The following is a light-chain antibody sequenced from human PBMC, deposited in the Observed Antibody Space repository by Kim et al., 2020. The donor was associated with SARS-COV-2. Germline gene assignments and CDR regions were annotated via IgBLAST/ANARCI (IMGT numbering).Light chain of an antibody. CDR1: SLRSYY. CDR3: ISRDSSGNHYVV. Sequence: LRKTVRITCQGGSLRSYYASWYQQKPGQAPVLVIYGKNNRPSGIPDRFSGSSSGNTASLTITGAQAEDEADYYCISRDSSGNHYVVFGGGTQLTVL. CDR2: GKN. V-gene: IGLV3-19*01. J-gene: IGLJ2*01.